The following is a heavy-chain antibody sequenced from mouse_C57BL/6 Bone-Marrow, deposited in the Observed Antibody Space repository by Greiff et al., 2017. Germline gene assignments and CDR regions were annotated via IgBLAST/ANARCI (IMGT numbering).Heavy chain of an antibody. V-gene: IGHV1-55*01. CDR1: GYTFTSYW. CDR3: ARSGPLGRSFDY. D-gene: IGHD4-1*01. Sequence: QVQLQQPGAELVKPGASVKMSCKASGYTFTSYWITWVKQRPGQGLEWIGDIYPTSGRTNYNEKFKSKARLTVDTSSNTAYMQLSSLTSEDSAVFCCARSGPLGRSFDYWGQGTTLTVSS. CDR2: IYPTSGRT. J-gene: IGHJ2*01.